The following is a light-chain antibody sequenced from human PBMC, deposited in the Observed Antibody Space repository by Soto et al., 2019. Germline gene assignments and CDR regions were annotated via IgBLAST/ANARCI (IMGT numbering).Light chain of an antibody. CDR1: QSMNSY. J-gene: IGKJ1*01. V-gene: IGKV1-39*01. CDR3: QQSFSTPRT. CDR2: AAS. Sequence: DIQMTQSPSSQSASVVDRVTITCRASQSMNSYLNWYQQKPGKAPKLLIYAASSLQSGVPSRFSGSGSETDFTLTITSLQPGDFATYYCQQSFSTPRTFGQGTRVDI.